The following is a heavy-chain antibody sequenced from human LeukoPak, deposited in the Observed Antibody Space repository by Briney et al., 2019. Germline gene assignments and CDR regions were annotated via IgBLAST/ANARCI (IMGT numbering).Heavy chain of an antibody. V-gene: IGHV1-2*06. CDR1: GYTFTGYY. CDR2: INPNSGGT. J-gene: IGHJ4*02. CDR3: ARGTYYYDSSGYFDY. D-gene: IGHD3-22*01. Sequence: GASVKVSCKASGYTFTGYYMHWVRQAPGQGLEGMGRINPNSGGTNYAQKFQGRVTMTRDTSISTAYMELSRLRSDDTAVYYCARGTYYYDSSGYFDYWGQGTLVTVSS.